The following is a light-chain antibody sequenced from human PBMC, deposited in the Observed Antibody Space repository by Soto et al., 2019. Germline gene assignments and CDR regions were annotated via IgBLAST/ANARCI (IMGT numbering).Light chain of an antibody. V-gene: IGKV1-39*01. CDR1: QSIRTY. Sequence: DIQMTQSPSSLSASVGDRVTITCRASQSIRTYLNWYQQKPGKAPNLLIYAASSLQGGVPSRFSGSGSGTDSTLTISSLQPEDFATYYCQQSYSTRRTFGQGTKLEIK. CDR3: QQSYSTRRT. CDR2: AAS. J-gene: IGKJ2*01.